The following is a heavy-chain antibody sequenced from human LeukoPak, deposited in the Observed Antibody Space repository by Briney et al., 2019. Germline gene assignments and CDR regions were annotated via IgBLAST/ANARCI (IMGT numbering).Heavy chain of an antibody. CDR2: INPSGGST. Sequence: GASVKVSCKASGYTFTSYYMHWVRQAPGQGLEWMGIINPSGGSTSYAQKFQGRATMTRDTSTSTVYMELSSLRSEDTAVYYCARDQMVGYSSGWGFSAYYGMDVWGQGTTVTVSS. D-gene: IGHD6-19*01. CDR3: ARDQMVGYSSGWGFSAYYGMDV. J-gene: IGHJ6*02. CDR1: GYTFTSYY. V-gene: IGHV1-46*01.